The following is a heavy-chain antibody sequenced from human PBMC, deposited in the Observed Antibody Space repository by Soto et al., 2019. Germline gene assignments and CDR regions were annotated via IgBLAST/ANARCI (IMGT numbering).Heavy chain of an antibody. CDR1: GGSISGSY. CDR3: ARSVAVPGAHIDY. V-gene: IGHV4-59*01. D-gene: IGHD6-19*01. Sequence: LSLTCSVSGGSISGSYWSWTRQSPGKGPEWLGYVYYTGSTNYSPSLRSRVSISVDTSKNEFSLRLSSVTAADTAVYFCARSVAVPGAHIDYWGQGTQVTVSS. J-gene: IGHJ4*02. CDR2: VYYTGST.